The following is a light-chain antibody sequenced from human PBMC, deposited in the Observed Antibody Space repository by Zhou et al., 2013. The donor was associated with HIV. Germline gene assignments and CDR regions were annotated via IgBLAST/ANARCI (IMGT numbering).Light chain of an antibody. CDR2: KAS. CDR1: QSISSW. V-gene: IGKV1-5*03. CDR3: QQFNSFLLT. J-gene: IGKJ4*01. Sequence: DIHMTQSPSTLSASVGDRVTITCRASQSISSWLAWYQQKPGKAPKLLIYKASSLESGVPLRFSGSGSGTQFTLTISSLQPDDFATYYCQQFNSFLLTFGGGTKVEIK.